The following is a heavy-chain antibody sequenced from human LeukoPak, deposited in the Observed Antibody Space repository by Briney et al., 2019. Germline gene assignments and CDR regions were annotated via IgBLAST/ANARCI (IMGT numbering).Heavy chain of an antibody. V-gene: IGHV4-61*02. J-gene: IGHJ4*02. CDR3: ARLRGMGVVMIFGY. CDR2: IYTSGST. CDR1: GGSISSGSYY. Sequence: SQTLSLTCTASGGSISSGSYYWSWIRQPAGKGLEWIGRIYTSGSTNYNPSLKSRVTISVDTSKNQFSLKLSSVTAADTAVYYCARLRGMGVVMIFGYWGQGTLVTVSS. D-gene: IGHD3-3*01.